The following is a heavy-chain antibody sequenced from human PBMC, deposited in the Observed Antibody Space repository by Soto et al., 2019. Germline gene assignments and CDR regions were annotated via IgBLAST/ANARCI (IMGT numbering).Heavy chain of an antibody. V-gene: IGHV1-69*06. D-gene: IGHD5-12*01. CDR3: AREEYSGYDGNYYGMDV. CDR2: ILPLSGTS. J-gene: IGHJ6*02. CDR1: GGTFSAYA. Sequence: SVKVSCKXSGGTFSAYAISWVRQAPGQGLEWMGGILPLSGTSNYTQRFQGRVTITADKSTSTAYMELSSLRSDDTAVYYCAREEYSGYDGNYYGMDVWGQGTTVTSP.